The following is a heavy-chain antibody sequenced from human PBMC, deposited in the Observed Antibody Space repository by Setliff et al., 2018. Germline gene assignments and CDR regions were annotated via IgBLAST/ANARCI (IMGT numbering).Heavy chain of an antibody. CDR1: GFTFSSYA. CDR2: ISGSAQTT. Sequence: GGSLRLSCAASGFTFSSYAMSWVRQAPGKGLEWVSMISGSAQTTYYADSVKGRFTFSRDNSKNTVYLEMNSLRAEDTAVYYCAKRGPYCSGGTCHYYFDYWGQGTLVTVSS. J-gene: IGHJ4*02. V-gene: IGHV3-23*01. CDR3: AKRGPYCSGGTCHYYFDY. D-gene: IGHD2-15*01.